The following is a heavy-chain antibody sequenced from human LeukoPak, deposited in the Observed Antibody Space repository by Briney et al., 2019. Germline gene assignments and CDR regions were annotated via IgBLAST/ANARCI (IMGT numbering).Heavy chain of an antibody. D-gene: IGHD2-21*01. Sequence: GGSLRLSCAASGFTFSSYSMNWVRQAPGRGPEWVANIKQDGSVKYYVDSLKGRFTISRDNVKNSLYLQMNSVGAEDTAVYYCARLAYCGGECFYSMDVWGQGTTVTVSS. V-gene: IGHV3-7*01. CDR2: IKQDGSVK. CDR1: GFTFSSYS. J-gene: IGHJ6*02. CDR3: ARLAYCGGECFYSMDV.